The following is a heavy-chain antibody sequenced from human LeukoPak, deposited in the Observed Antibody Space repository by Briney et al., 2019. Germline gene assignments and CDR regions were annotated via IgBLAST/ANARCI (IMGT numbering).Heavy chain of an antibody. V-gene: IGHV1-2*02. D-gene: IGHD1-1*01. CDR3: ARAGKAGSGGAFDI. J-gene: IGHJ3*02. CDR2: INPNSGGT. Sequence: ASVKVSCKASGYTFTGYFIHWVRQAPGQGLEWMGWINPNSGGTNYAQKFQGRVTMTRDTSISTAYMELSRLRSDDTAVYYCARAGKAGSGGAFDIWGQGTMVTVSS. CDR1: GYTFTGYF.